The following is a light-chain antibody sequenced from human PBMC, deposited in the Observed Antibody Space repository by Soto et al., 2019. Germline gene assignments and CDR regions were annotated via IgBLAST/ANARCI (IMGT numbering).Light chain of an antibody. CDR1: QGISSY. CDR2: AAS. J-gene: IGKJ3*01. CDR3: QQPAGRFT. V-gene: IGKV1-9*01. Sequence: DIQLTQSPSFLSASVGDRVTITCRASQGISSYLAWYQQKPGKAPKLLIYAASTLQSGVPSRFSGSGSGTEFTLTISSLQPEDFATYYCQQPAGRFTFGPGTKVDIK.